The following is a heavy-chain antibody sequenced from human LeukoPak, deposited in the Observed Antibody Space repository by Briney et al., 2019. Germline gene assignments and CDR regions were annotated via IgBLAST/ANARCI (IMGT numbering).Heavy chain of an antibody. CDR1: GDSISIYY. CDR2: IYYSGST. V-gene: IGHV4-59*08. Sequence: AETQSLPCTVSGDSISIYYGNGIRQPPAKGLELIGYIYYSGSTNYNPSLQSRVAISVDTSKNQFSLKLSSVTAADTAVYYCASYGGSVGHAFEIWGQGPMLPVSS. CDR3: ASYGGSVGHAFEI. J-gene: IGHJ3*02. D-gene: IGHD4-23*01.